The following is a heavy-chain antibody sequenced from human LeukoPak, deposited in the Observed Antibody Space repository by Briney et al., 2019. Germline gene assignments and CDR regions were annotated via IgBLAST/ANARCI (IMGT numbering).Heavy chain of an antibody. J-gene: IGHJ3*01. D-gene: IGHD3-22*01. V-gene: IGHV3-48*01. Sequence: GGSLRLSCVASGSTFSRYSMNRVRQTPGKGLEWVSYISTTSETIYYGDSVKGRFAISRDNGKNLLFLQMTSLRAEDTAVYYCASYFDRTGYFKEAYALWGQGTLVTVSS. CDR1: GSTFSRYS. CDR2: ISTTSETI. CDR3: ASYFDRTGYFKEAYAL.